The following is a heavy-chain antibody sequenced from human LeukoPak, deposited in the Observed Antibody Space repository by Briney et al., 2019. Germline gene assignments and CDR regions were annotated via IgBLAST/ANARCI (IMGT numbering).Heavy chain of an antibody. V-gene: IGHV3-21*01. CDR3: ARERGPPYSGSRTPDY. J-gene: IGHJ4*02. Sequence: GGSLRLSCAASGFTFSSYSMNWVRQAPGKGLEWVSSISSSGSYIYYADSVKGRFTISRDNAKNSLYLQMNSLRAEDTAVYYCARERGPPYSGSRTPDYWGQGTLVTVSS. D-gene: IGHD1-26*01. CDR2: ISSSGSYI. CDR1: GFTFSSYS.